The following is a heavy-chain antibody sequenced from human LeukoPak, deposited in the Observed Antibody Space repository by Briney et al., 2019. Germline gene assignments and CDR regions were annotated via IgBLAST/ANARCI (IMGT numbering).Heavy chain of an antibody. CDR3: ARDRNDFWSGYPYYYYYGMDV. V-gene: IGHV3-21*01. CDR1: GFTFSSYS. Sequence: GGSLRLSCAASGFTFSSYSMNWVRQAPGKGLEWVSSISSSSSYIYYADSVKGRFTISRDNAMNSLYLQMNSLRAEDTAVYYCARDRNDFWSGYPYYYYYGMDVWGQGTTVTVSS. CDR2: ISSSSSYI. J-gene: IGHJ6*02. D-gene: IGHD3-3*01.